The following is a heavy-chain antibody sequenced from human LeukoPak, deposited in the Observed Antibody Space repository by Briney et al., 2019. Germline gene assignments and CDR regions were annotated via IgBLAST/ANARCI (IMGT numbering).Heavy chain of an antibody. CDR2: IRYDGSNK. CDR1: GFTFSNYG. J-gene: IGHJ4*02. Sequence: GGSLRLSCAASGFTFSNYGMHWVRQAPGKGLEWVAFIRYDGSNKYYSDSVKGRFTVSRDNSKNTLYLQMNSLRAEETAVYYCAKDSRMMVVFITGKGTEFDYWGQGALVTVSS. V-gene: IGHV3-30*02. D-gene: IGHD3-22*01. CDR3: AKDSRMMVVFITGKGTEFDY.